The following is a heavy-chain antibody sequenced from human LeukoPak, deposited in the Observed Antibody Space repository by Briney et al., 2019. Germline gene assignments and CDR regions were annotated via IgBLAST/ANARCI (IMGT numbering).Heavy chain of an antibody. CDR3: ARQLYTSGRYYSDS. CDR1: GFTFSDHY. J-gene: IGHJ4*02. CDR2: SRNKRHTYTT. Sequence: GGSLRLSCAASGFTFSDHYMDWVRQAPGKGLEWVGRSRNKRHTYTTEYAASVRGRFTISRDESKNSQYLQMNSLRTEDTAVYYCARQLYTSGRYYSDSWGQGTLVTVSS. D-gene: IGHD6-19*01. V-gene: IGHV3-72*01.